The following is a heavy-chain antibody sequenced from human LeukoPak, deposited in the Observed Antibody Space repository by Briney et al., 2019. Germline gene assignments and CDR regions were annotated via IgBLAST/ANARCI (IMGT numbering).Heavy chain of an antibody. J-gene: IGHJ4*02. CDR3: AKEGADITMIVVGDRYYFDY. Sequence: PGGSLRLSCAASGFTFSSYAMSWVRQAPGKGLEWVSAISGSGGSTYYADSVKGRFTISRDNSKNTLYLQMNSLRAEGTAVYYCAKEGADITMIVVGDRYYFDYWGQGTLVTVSS. CDR2: ISGSGGST. D-gene: IGHD3-22*01. CDR1: GFTFSSYA. V-gene: IGHV3-23*01.